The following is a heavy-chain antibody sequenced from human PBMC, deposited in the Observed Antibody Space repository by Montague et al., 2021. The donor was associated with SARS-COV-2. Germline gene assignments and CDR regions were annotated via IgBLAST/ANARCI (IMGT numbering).Heavy chain of an antibody. V-gene: IGHV4-59*01. J-gene: IGHJ3*02. CDR3: ARVGLGYSYVGMRVQQAFDI. Sequence: SETLSLTCTVSGGSISSYYWSWIRQPPGKGLEWIGYIYYSGSTNYNPSLKSRVTISVDTSKNQFSLKLSSVTAADTAVYYCARVGLGYSYVGMRVQQAFDIWGQGTMVTVSS. CDR2: IYYSGST. D-gene: IGHD5-18*01. CDR1: GGSISSYY.